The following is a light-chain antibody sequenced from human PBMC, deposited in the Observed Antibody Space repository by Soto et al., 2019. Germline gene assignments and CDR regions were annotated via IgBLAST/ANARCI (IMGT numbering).Light chain of an antibody. V-gene: IGKV3-20*01. J-gene: IGKJ2*01. CDR2: GAS. CDR3: QQYGSSPNT. CDR1: QSVSNSY. Sequence: EIVLTQSPGTLSLSPGERATLSCRASQSVSNSYLAWYQQKPGQAPRLLIYGASTRATGIPDRISGRGSGTDFTLTISRLEPEDFAVYYCQQYGSSPNTFGQGTKVEIK.